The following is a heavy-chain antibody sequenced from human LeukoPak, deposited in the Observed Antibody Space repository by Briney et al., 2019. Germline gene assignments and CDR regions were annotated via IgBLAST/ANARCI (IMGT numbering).Heavy chain of an antibody. CDR2: ARDKAHSYST. CDR3: ARAHNLHVGYYYAMDV. Sequence: PGGSLRLSCEAFGITSCDLYKDWVRQAPGKGLEWGGRARDKAHSYSTEYAASVKGRFTISRDDSENSLYLQMNSLKTEDTAVYYCARAHNLHVGYYYAMDVWGQGTTVTVSS. J-gene: IGHJ6*02. CDR1: GITSCDLY. V-gene: IGHV3-72*01. D-gene: IGHD1-20*01.